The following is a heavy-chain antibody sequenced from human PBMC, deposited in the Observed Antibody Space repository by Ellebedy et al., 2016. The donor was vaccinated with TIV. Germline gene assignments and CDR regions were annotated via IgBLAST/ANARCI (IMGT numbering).Heavy chain of an antibody. V-gene: IGHV4-4*07. CDR3: ARDTVTANWGPLFDY. Sequence: MPSETLSLTCTVSGGSMSSYYWSWIRQPAGKGLEWIGRIFTSGSTNFNPSLKSRVTMSVDPSKNQFSLKLSSVTAADTAVYYGARDTVTANWGPLFDYWGQGTLVTVSS. CDR2: IFTSGST. CDR1: GGSMSSYY. J-gene: IGHJ4*02. D-gene: IGHD7-27*01.